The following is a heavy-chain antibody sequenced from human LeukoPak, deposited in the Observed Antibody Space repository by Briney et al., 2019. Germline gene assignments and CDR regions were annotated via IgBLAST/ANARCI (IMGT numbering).Heavy chain of an antibody. CDR3: ATEITIFGVVTRSFDY. CDR2: FDPEDGET. V-gene: IGHV1-24*01. J-gene: IGHJ4*02. Sequence: ASVKVSCKVSGYTLTELSMHWVRQAPGEGLEWMGGFDPEDGETIYAQKFQGRVTMTEDTSTDTAYMELSSLRSEDTAVYYCATEITIFGVVTRSFDYWGQGTLVTVSS. CDR1: GYTLTELS. D-gene: IGHD3-3*01.